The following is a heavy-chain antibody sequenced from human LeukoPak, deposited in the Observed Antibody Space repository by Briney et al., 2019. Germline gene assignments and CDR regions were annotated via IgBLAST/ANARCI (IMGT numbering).Heavy chain of an antibody. J-gene: IGHJ6*03. Sequence: PGGSLRLSCAASGFTVSSNYMSWVRQAPGKGLEWVSVIYSGGSTYYADSVKGRFTISRDNSENTLYLQMNSLRAEDTAVYYCAGDSSGYYDYYYYMDVWGKGTTVTVSS. CDR2: IYSGGST. D-gene: IGHD3-22*01. V-gene: IGHV3-53*01. CDR3: AGDSSGYYDYYYYMDV. CDR1: GFTVSSNY.